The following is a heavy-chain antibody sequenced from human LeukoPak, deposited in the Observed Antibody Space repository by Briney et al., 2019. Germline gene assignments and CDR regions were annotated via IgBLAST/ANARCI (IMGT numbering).Heavy chain of an antibody. CDR3: ARDRLHYGEYEKTFDY. J-gene: IGHJ4*02. Sequence: GGSLRLSCATSGFTFKSYAMNWVRQSPGKGLEWVSSISGDSTDIYYADSLMGRSTISRDNAKNSLYLQINSLRAEDTAVYYCARDRLHYGEYEKTFDYWGQGTLVTVSS. CDR2: ISGDSTDI. CDR1: GFTFKSYA. V-gene: IGHV3-21*01. D-gene: IGHD4-17*01.